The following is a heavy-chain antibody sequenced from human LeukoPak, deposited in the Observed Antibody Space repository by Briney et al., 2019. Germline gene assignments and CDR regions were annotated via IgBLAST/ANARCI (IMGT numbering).Heavy chain of an antibody. Sequence: ASVKVSCKASGYTSSDYGISWVRQAPGQGLEWMGWISGYNGNTNYAQKFQGRVTMTTDISTSTAYMELRSLKSDDTAVYYCGRSREGLYSGSSLDYWGQGTLVTVSS. CDR3: GRSREGLYSGSSLDY. V-gene: IGHV1-18*01. CDR2: ISGYNGNT. CDR1: GYTSSDYG. D-gene: IGHD1-26*01. J-gene: IGHJ4*02.